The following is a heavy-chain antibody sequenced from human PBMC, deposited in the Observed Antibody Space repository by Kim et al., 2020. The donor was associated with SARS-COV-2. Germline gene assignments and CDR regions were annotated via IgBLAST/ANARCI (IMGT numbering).Heavy chain of an antibody. D-gene: IGHD3-22*01. CDR2: INHSGST. V-gene: IGHV4-34*01. Sequence: SETLSLTCAVYGGSFSGYYWSWIRQPPGKGLEWIGEINHSGSTNYNLSLKSRVTISVDTSKNQFSLKLSSVTAADTAVYYCARGLASAYYSMIVVVITGNSFDYWGQGTLVTVSS. CDR3: ARGLASAYYSMIVVVITGNSFDY. CDR1: GGSFSGYY. J-gene: IGHJ4*02.